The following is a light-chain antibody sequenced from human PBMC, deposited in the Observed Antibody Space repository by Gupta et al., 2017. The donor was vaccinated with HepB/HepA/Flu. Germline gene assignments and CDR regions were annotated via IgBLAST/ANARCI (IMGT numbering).Light chain of an antibody. J-gene: IGKJ5*01. CDR1: QSLLHSNGNNY. V-gene: IGKV2-28*01. Sequence: DIVLTQSPLSLPVTPGEPAYISCRSSQSLLHSNGNNYLDWYLQKPGQSPQLLIYLGSNRASGVTDRFSGSGAVKDFTLKSSRGEDEDVGGYYCMQDLPTGTFGQGTRLEIK. CDR2: LGS. CDR3: MQDLPTGT.